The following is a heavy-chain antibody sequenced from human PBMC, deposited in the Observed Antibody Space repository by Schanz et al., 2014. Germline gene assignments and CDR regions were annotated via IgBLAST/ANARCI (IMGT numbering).Heavy chain of an antibody. Sequence: QVQLVESGGGVVRPGRSLRLSCAASGFTFNNYGMHWVRQAPGKGLEWVAVIWYDGTDRYYADSVKGRFTISRDNSKNTLYLQINSLRTEDTAVFYCAKGLGTRSNNFDYWGQGTLVTVSS. CDR1: GFTFNNYG. J-gene: IGHJ4*02. V-gene: IGHV3-33*03. CDR3: AKGLGTRSNNFDY. D-gene: IGHD6-13*01. CDR2: IWYDGTDR.